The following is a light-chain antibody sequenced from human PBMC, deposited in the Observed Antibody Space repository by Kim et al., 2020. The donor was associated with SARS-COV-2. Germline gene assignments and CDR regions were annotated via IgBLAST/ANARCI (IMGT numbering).Light chain of an antibody. CDR1: SSDVGGYNY. J-gene: IGLJ1*01. Sequence: QSVLTQPASVSGSPGQSITISCTGSSSDVGGYNYISWYQQHPDKAPRLMIYDVNKRPSGVSNRFSGSKSGNTASLTISGLQAEDEADYYCSSYTSTNTFVFGTGTKVTVL. CDR3: SSYTSTNTFV. CDR2: DVN. V-gene: IGLV2-14*01.